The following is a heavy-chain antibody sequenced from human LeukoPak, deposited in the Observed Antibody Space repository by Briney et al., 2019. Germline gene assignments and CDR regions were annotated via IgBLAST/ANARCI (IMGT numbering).Heavy chain of an antibody. V-gene: IGHV1-3*03. CDR1: GYTFTSYA. CDR2: INAGNGNT. J-gene: IGHJ5*02. CDR3: ARGAQLGYCSGGSCYSDLFDP. Sequence: ASVKVSCKASGYTFTSYAMHWVRQAPGQRLEWMGWINAGNGNTKYSQEFQGRVTITRDTSASTAYMELSSLRSEDTAVYYCARGAQLGYCSGGSCYSDLFDPWGQGTLVTVSS. D-gene: IGHD2-15*01.